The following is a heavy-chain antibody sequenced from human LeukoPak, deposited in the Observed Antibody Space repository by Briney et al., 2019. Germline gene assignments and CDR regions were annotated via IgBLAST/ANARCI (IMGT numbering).Heavy chain of an antibody. J-gene: IGHJ1*01. Sequence: ASVKVSCKASGYTFTGHYMHWVRQAPGQGLEWMGWINPNSGGTNYAQKFQGRVTTTRDTSISTAYMELSRLRSDDTAVYYCARGYPLSTTAAGTYFQHWGQGTLVTVSS. D-gene: IGHD6-13*01. CDR3: ARGYPLSTTAAGTYFQH. CDR1: GYTFTGHY. V-gene: IGHV1-2*02. CDR2: INPNSGGT.